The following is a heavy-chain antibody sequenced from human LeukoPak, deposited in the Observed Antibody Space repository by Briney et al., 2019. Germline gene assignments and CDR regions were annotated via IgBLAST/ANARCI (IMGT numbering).Heavy chain of an antibody. V-gene: IGHV4-34*01. D-gene: IGHD1-26*01. CDR1: GGSFSGYY. J-gene: IGHJ4*02. CDR2: INHSGST. Sequence: SETLSLTCAVYGGSFSGYYWSWIRQPPGKGLEWIGEINHSGSTNYNPSLKSRVTISVDTSKNQFSLKLSSVTAADTAVYYCARGRRESGSYYWIFDYWGQGTLVTVSS. CDR3: ARGRRESGSYYWIFDY.